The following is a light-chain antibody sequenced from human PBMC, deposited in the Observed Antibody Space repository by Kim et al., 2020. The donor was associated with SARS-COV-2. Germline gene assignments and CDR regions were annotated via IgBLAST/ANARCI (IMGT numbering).Light chain of an antibody. V-gene: IGKV3-11*01. CDR2: DAS. Sequence: EIVLTQSPATLSLSPGERATLSCRASQSVKTYLAWYQHKPGQSPRLLIHDASNRATGVPPRFSGGGSGTDFTLTISSLEPEDFADYYCKRSGNWPTFGQGTPLEI. J-gene: IGKJ5*01. CDR3: KRSGNWPT. CDR1: QSVKTY.